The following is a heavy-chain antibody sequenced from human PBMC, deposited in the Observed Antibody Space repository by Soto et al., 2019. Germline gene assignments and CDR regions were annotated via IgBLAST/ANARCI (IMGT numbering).Heavy chain of an antibody. J-gene: IGHJ5*02. CDR1: GYTFTSYG. V-gene: IGHV1-18*01. CDR2: ISAYNGNT. D-gene: IGHD5-12*01. CDR3: ARDSGYDMPYQHWFDP. Sequence: GASVKVSCKASGYTFTSYGISWVRQAPGQGLEWMGWISAYNGNTNYAQKHQGRVTMTTDTSTSTAYMELRSLRSDDTAVYYCARDSGYDMPYQHWFDPWGQGTLVTVSS.